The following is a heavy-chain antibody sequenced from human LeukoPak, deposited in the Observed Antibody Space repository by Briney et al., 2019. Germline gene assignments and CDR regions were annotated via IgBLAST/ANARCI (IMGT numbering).Heavy chain of an antibody. CDR2: ISSSGTYI. CDR3: ARERPRNNGMDV. V-gene: IGHV3-21*01. Sequence: GGSLRLSCAASGFTFSSYSMNWVRQTPGKGLEWVSSISSSGTYIYYADSVKGRFTISRDNAKNSLYLQMNSLRAEDTAVYYCARERPRNNGMDVWGQGTTVTVSS. D-gene: IGHD4-4*01. J-gene: IGHJ6*02. CDR1: GFTFSSYS.